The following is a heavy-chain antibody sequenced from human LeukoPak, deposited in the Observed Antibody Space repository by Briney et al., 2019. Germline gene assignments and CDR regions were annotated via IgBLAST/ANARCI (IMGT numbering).Heavy chain of an antibody. CDR2: INHGGST. CDR1: GGSLSAYY. D-gene: IGHD2-15*01. CDR3: ARTYCSGGSCSIGGFDP. J-gene: IGHJ5*02. Sequence: SETLSLTCAVYGGSLSAYYWTWIRQPPGKGLEWIGEINHGGSTNYNPSLKSRVTISVDTSKNQFSLKLSSVTAADTAVYYCARTYCSGGSCSIGGFDPWGQGTLVTVSS. V-gene: IGHV4-34*01.